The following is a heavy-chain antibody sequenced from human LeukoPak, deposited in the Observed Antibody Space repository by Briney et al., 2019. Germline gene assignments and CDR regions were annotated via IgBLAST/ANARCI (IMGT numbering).Heavy chain of an antibody. CDR1: GYSFTNYW. CDR2: IDPTDSHT. V-gene: IGHV5-10-1*01. D-gene: IGHD2-2*02. J-gene: IGHJ4*02. CDR3: ARHYTDGEDY. Sequence: GASLQISCEGSGYSFTNYWISWVRKMPGKGLEWMGRIDPTDSHTTYSPSFQGHVTISADKSISTAYLQWSSLKASDTAMYYCARHYTDGEDYWGQGTLVTVSS.